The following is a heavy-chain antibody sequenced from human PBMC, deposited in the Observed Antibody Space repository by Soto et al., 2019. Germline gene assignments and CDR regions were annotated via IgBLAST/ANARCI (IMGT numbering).Heavy chain of an antibody. CDR1: GGSISSGGYY. CDR2: IYYSGST. D-gene: IGHD2-15*01. J-gene: IGHJ4*02. Sequence: SETLSLTCTVSGGSISSGGYYWSWIRQPPGKGLEWIGSIYYSGSTYYNPSLKSRVTISVDTSKNQFSLKLSSVTAADTAVYYCARHTPAISISDHWGQGTLVTVSS. CDR3: ARHTPAISISDH. V-gene: IGHV4-39*01.